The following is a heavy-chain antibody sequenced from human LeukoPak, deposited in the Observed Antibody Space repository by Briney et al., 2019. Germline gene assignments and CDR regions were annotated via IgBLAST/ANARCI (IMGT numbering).Heavy chain of an antibody. CDR2: ISSTSSYI. Sequence: PGGSLRLSCAASGFTVSSNYMNWVRQAPGKGLEWVSSISSTSSYIYYADSVKGRFTVSRDNAKNSLYLQMNSLRAEDMAVYYCARDEVTMVRGVLDDYMDVWGKGTTVTISS. CDR1: GFTVSSNY. J-gene: IGHJ6*03. CDR3: ARDEVTMVRGVLDDYMDV. D-gene: IGHD3-10*01. V-gene: IGHV3-21*01.